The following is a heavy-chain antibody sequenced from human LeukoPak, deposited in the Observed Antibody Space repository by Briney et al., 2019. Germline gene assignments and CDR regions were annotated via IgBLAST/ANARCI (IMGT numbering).Heavy chain of an antibody. CDR2: IYPGDFDT. D-gene: IGHD2-2*01. Sequence: GESLKISCKGSGYSFTSYWIGWVRQMPGKGLEWMGIIYPGDFDTRYSPSFQGQVTISADKSISTAYLQWSSLKASDTAMYYCARRGYCSSTSCYWYYFDYWGQGTLVTVSS. CDR3: ARRGYCSSTSCYWYYFDY. J-gene: IGHJ4*02. V-gene: IGHV5-51*01. CDR1: GYSFTSYW.